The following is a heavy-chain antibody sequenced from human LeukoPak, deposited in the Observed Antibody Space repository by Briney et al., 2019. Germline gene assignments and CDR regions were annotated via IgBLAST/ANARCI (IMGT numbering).Heavy chain of an antibody. Sequence: SETLSLTCAVSGYSISSGYYWGWIRQPPGKGLEWIGSIYHSGSTYYNPSLKSRVTISVDTSKNQFSLKLSSVTAADTAVYYCARVIAAAGEGGYNWFDPWGQGTLVTVSS. J-gene: IGHJ5*02. CDR2: IYHSGST. V-gene: IGHV4-38-2*01. CDR1: GYSISSGYY. CDR3: ARVIAAAGEGGYNWFDP. D-gene: IGHD6-13*01.